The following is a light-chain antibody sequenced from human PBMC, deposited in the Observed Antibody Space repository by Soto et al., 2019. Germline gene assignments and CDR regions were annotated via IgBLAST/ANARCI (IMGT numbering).Light chain of an antibody. Sequence: IQLTQSPSSLSASVGARVTITCRASQGISSYLAWYQQKPGKAPKLLIYAASTLQSGVPSRFSDSRSGTDFTLPISSLQTEDFATYDCQQLNSYPPYTFGQGTKLETK. CDR3: QQLNSYPPYT. V-gene: IGKV1-9*01. CDR2: AAS. CDR1: QGISSY. J-gene: IGKJ2*01.